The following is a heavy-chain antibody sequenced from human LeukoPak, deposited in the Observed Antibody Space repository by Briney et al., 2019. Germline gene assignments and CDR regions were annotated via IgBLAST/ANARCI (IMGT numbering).Heavy chain of an antibody. CDR2: IYYSGST. J-gene: IGHJ3*02. D-gene: IGHD5-24*01. V-gene: IGHV4-59*01. Sequence: SETLSLTCTVSGGSINSYYWSWIRQPPGKGLEWIGYIYYSGSTNYNPSLKSRVTISVDTSKNQFSLKLSPVTAADTAVYYCARAGDGYNHDAFDIWGQGTMVTFSS. CDR3: ARAGDGYNHDAFDI. CDR1: GGSINSYY.